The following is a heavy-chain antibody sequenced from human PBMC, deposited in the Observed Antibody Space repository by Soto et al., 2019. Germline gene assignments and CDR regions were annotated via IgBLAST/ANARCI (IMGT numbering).Heavy chain of an antibody. Sequence: QMQLQASGPGLVKPSETLSLTCNVSGASVSHGYWSWIRQPPGKGLEWIGFMYFGGSFNYNPSLTCRAAISVETSKNHFSMKLTSVTASDPAVYYCARSYYDSTGFAVDPWGQGTLVTVSS. CDR3: ARSYYDSTGFAVDP. V-gene: IGHV4-59*02. J-gene: IGHJ5*02. CDR2: MYFGGSF. CDR1: GASVSHGY. D-gene: IGHD3-22*01.